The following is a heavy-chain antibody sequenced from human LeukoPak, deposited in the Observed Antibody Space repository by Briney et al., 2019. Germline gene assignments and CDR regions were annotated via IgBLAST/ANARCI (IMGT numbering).Heavy chain of an antibody. Sequence: PSETLSLTCTVSGGLISNSYWCWVRQPAGKGLEWVGRISTSGSTDYNPFLKGRVTMSVATSKNQFSLRLSSVTAADTAVYFCAKEGRSSTPGYWGQGTLVTVSS. V-gene: IGHV4-4*07. CDR2: ISTSGST. CDR3: AKEGRSSTPGY. J-gene: IGHJ4*02. CDR1: GGLISNSY. D-gene: IGHD2-15*01.